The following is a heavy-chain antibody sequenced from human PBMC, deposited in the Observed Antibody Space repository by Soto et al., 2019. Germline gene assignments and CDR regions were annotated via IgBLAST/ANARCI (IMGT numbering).Heavy chain of an antibody. D-gene: IGHD6-13*01. CDR1: GYTFTGYY. Sequence: ASVKVSCKASGYTFTGYYMHWVRQAPGQGLEWMGWINPNSGGTNYAQKFQGRVTMTRDTSISTAYMEVSRLRSDDTAVYYCARDLSYRESSSWSAYYYYYGMDVWGQGTTVTVSS. V-gene: IGHV1-2*02. CDR3: ARDLSYRESSSWSAYYYYYGMDV. J-gene: IGHJ6*02. CDR2: INPNSGGT.